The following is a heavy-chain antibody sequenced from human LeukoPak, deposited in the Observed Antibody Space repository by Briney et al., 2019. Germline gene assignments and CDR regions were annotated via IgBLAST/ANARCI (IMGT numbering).Heavy chain of an antibody. CDR2: MNPNSGNT. D-gene: IGHD4-23*01. Sequence: ASVKVSCKASGGTFSSYAISWVRQATGQGLEWMGWMNPNSGNTGYAQKFQGRVTMTRNTSISTAYMELSSLRSEDTAVYYCARGGLGEDYGGNSGWFDPWGQGTLVTVSS. CDR3: ARGGLGEDYGGNSGWFDP. V-gene: IGHV1-8*02. J-gene: IGHJ5*02. CDR1: GGTFSSYA.